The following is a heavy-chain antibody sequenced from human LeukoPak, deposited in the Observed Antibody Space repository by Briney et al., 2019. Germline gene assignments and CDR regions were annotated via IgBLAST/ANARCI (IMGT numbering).Heavy chain of an antibody. CDR3: ARGATVNAFNI. D-gene: IGHD4-17*01. CDR2: INHSGST. Sequence: SETLSLTCAVYGGSFSGYYWSWIRQPPGKGLEWIGEINHSGSTNYNPSLKSRVTMSVDTSKNQFSLKLSSVTAADTAVYYCARGATVNAFNIWGKGKMVTVSS. J-gene: IGHJ3*02. V-gene: IGHV4-34*01. CDR1: GGSFSGYY.